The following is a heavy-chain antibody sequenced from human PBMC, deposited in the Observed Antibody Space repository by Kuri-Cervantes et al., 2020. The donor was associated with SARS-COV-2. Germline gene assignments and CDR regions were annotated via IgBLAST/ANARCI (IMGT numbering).Heavy chain of an antibody. D-gene: IGHD5-18*01. CDR3: ARVGYSSGRHDY. CDR2: IYHSGST. V-gene: IGHV4-30-2*01. CDR1: GGSISSGGYY. Sequence: SETLSLTFTVSGGSISSGGYYWSWIRQPPGKGLEWIGYIYHSGSTYYNPSLKSRVTISVDRSKNQFSLKLSSVTAADTAVYYCARVGYSSGRHDYWGQGTLVTVSS. J-gene: IGHJ4*02.